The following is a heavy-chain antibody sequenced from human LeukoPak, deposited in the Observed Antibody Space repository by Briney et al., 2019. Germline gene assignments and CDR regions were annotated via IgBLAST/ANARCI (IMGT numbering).Heavy chain of an antibody. J-gene: IGHJ5*02. CDR1: GGSMSTYY. CDR3: ARALIGPHWFDP. V-gene: IGHV4-59*01. CDR2: IYYSGST. Sequence: LETLSLTCTVSGGSMSTYYWNWIRQPPGKGLEWIGYIYYSGSTNYNPSLKSRVTISVDTSKNQFSLKLSSVTAADTAVYYCARALIGPHWFDPWGQGTLVTVSS.